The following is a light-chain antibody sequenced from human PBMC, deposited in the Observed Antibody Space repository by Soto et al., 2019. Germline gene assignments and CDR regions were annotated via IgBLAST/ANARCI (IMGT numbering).Light chain of an antibody. Sequence: IQLTQSPSFLSSSVGDRVTITCRASQGISSYLAWYKQKPGKAPKLLIYAASTLQSGVPSRFRGSGSGTEFTLTISRLEPEDFEVYYCQQYGSSPLTFGGGTKVDI. J-gene: IGKJ4*01. CDR2: AAS. CDR1: QGISSY. CDR3: QQYGSSPLT. V-gene: IGKV1-9*01.